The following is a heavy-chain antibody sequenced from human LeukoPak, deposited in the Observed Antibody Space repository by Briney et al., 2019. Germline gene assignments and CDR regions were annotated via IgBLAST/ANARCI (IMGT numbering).Heavy chain of an antibody. D-gene: IGHD3-9*01. J-gene: IGHJ4*02. V-gene: IGHV5-51*01. Sequence: GESLKISCKGSGYSFTSYWIGWVRQMPGKGLGWMGIIYPGDSDTRYSPSFQGQVTISADKSISTAYLQWSSLKASDTAMYYCARLFKKTYYDILTGYYTAFDYWGQGTLVTVSS. CDR2: IYPGDSDT. CDR3: ARLFKKTYYDILTGYYTAFDY. CDR1: GYSFTSYW.